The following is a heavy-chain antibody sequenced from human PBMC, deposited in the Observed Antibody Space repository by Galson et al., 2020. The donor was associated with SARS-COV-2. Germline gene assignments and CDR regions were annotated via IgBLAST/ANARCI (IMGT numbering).Heavy chain of an antibody. D-gene: IGHD3-10*01. CDR1: GGSISSSSYY. J-gene: IGHJ6*03. Sequence: SETLSLTCTVSGGSISSSSYYWGWIRQPPGKGLEWIGSVHYSGHTFYNPSLKSRITISVDTSKNQFSLKLNFVTAADTAVYYCARLHQETTYYYGSGSYFYMDVWGKGTAVTVSS. V-gene: IGHV4-39*01. CDR2: VHYSGHT. CDR3: ARLHQETTYYYGSGSYFYMDV.